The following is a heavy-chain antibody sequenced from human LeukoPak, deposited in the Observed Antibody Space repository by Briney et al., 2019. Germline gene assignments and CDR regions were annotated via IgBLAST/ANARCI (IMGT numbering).Heavy chain of an antibody. CDR1: GFTFSSQA. J-gene: IGHJ4*02. Sequence: PGGSLRLSCAASGFTFSSQAMSWVRQAPGKGLVWVSLISSSGGSTYYADSVKGRFTISRDNSQNTVYLQMNSLRAEDTALYYCAKRVEYYFDYWGQGTLVTVSS. D-gene: IGHD1-1*01. V-gene: IGHV3-23*01. CDR3: AKRVEYYFDY. CDR2: ISSSGGST.